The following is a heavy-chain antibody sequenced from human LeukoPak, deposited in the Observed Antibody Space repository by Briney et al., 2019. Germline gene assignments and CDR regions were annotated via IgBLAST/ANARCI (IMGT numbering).Heavy chain of an antibody. V-gene: IGHV4-31*03. CDR2: IYYSAST. CDR1: GGSISSGGYY. Sequence: SETLSLTCTVSGGSISSGGYYWSWIRQHPGKGLEWIGYIYYSASTYYNPSLKSRVTISVDTSKNQFSLKLSSVTAADTAVYYCARDYTDYGMDVWGQGTTVTVSS. D-gene: IGHD3-16*01. J-gene: IGHJ6*02. CDR3: ARDYTDYGMDV.